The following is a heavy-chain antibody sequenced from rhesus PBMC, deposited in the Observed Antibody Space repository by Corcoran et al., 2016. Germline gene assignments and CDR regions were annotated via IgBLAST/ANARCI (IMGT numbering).Heavy chain of an antibody. CDR1: GYTFTSYS. CDR2: SNPRQGNT. J-gene: IGHJ4*01. Sequence: QVQLVQSGAEVKKPGASVKLSCKASGYTFTSYSINWVRQAPGQVLEWMGWSNPRQGNTGYAQKFRGRVTMTRETAKSTAYMELSSLRSEDTAVYYGAHTDGWGQGVLVTVSS. D-gene: IGHD3-3*01. V-gene: IGHV1-200*01. CDR3: AHTDG.